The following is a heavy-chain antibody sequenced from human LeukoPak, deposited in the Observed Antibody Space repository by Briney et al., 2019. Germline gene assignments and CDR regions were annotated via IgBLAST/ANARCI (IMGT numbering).Heavy chain of an antibody. CDR1: GGSIRSSYYY. CDR3: AVYYYDSSGYYPPFDY. Sequence: SETLSLTCTVSGGSIRSSYYYWGWIRQPPGKGLEWIGSIYDSGSTYYNPSLKSRVTISVDTSKNQFSLKLSSVTAADTAVYYCAVYYYDSSGYYPPFDYWGQGTLVTVSS. D-gene: IGHD3-22*01. J-gene: IGHJ4*02. CDR2: IYDSGST. V-gene: IGHV4-39*01.